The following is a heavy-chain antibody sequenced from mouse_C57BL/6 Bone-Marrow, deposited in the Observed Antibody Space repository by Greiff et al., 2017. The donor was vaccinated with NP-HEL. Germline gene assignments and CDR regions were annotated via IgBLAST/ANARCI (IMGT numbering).Heavy chain of an antibody. V-gene: IGHV2-5*01. D-gene: IGHD2-12*01. Sequence: QVQLKESGPGLVQPSQSLSITCTVSGFSLTSYGVHWVRQSPGKGLEWLGVIWRGGSTDYNAAFMSRLSITKDNSTCQVFIKMNSLQAEDTAIYECASKVTYYSYDYAMDDGGQGTSATVSS. CDR1: GFSLTSYG. J-gene: IGHJ4*01. CDR3: ASKVTYYSYDYAMDD. CDR2: IWRGGST.